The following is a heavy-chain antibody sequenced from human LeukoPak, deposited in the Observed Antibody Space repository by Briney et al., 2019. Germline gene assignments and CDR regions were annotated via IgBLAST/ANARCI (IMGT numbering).Heavy chain of an antibody. Sequence: GGFLTLSCEASGFTFSTNAIHWVRQAPGQGLQYVSAISGNGGSTYYADSVKDRFTISRDNSKNTVYLQMGSLRAEDMAVYYCARVKYNDFWSGYSPPDYWGQETLVTVSS. D-gene: IGHD3-3*01. V-gene: IGHV3-64*02. CDR2: ISGNGGST. CDR1: GFTFSTNA. CDR3: ARVKYNDFWSGYSPPDY. J-gene: IGHJ4*02.